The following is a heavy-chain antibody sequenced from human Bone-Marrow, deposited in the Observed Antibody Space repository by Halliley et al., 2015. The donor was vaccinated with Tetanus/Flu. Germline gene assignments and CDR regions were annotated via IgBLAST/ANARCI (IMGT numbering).Heavy chain of an antibody. J-gene: IGHJ6*02. CDR3: AREAYSSSGMDV. CDR1: GGSIGNYY. Sequence: TLSLTCTVSGGSIGNYYWTWIRQPPGKGLEWIGYIYYSGGTNYNRSLKSRVTISVDKSKNQFSVNLRSVTAADTAVYYCAREAYSSSGMDVWGQGTPVIVSS. D-gene: IGHD2-15*01. CDR2: IYYSGGT. V-gene: IGHV4-59*01.